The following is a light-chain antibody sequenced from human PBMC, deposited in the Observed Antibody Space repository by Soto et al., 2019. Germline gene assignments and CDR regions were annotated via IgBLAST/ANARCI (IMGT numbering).Light chain of an antibody. V-gene: IGLV3-1*01. J-gene: IGLJ2*01. Sequence: SYELTQPPSVSVSPGQTATISCYGAKLEDKYVCWSQKRPGQSPILVIYQDVKRPSGIPERFSGSNSGNTATLTISGTQAMDEADYYCQAWDSRNVVFGGGTKVTVL. CDR3: QAWDSRNVV. CDR1: KLEDKY. CDR2: QDV.